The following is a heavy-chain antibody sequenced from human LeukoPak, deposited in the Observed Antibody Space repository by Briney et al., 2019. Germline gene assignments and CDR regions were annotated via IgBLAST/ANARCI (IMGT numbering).Heavy chain of an antibody. D-gene: IGHD3-16*02. Sequence: SETLSLTCAVYGGSFSGYYWSWIRQPPGKGLEWIGEINHSGSTNYNPSLKSRVTISVDTSKNQFSLKLSSVTAADTAVYYCARVGYDYVWGSYRYTDLYFDYWGQGTLVTVSS. J-gene: IGHJ4*02. CDR1: GGSFSGYY. CDR3: ARVGYDYVWGSYRYTDLYFDY. CDR2: INHSGST. V-gene: IGHV4-34*01.